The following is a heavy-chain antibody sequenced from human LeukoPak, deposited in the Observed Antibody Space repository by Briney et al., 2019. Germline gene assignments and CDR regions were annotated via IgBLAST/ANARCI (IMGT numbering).Heavy chain of an antibody. CDR1: GGSISSGGYY. V-gene: IGHV4-31*03. CDR3: ASAPGWDYGMDV. Sequence: SETLSLTCTVSGGSISSGGYYWSWIRQHPGKGLEWIGYIYYSGSTYYNPSLKSRVTISVDMSKNQSSLKLSSVTAADTAVYYCASAPGWDYGMDVWGQGTTVTVSS. CDR2: IYYSGST. J-gene: IGHJ6*02. D-gene: IGHD5-24*01.